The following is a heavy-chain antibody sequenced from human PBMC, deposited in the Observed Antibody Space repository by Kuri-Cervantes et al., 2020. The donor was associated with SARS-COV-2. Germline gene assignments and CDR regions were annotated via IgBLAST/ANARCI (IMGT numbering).Heavy chain of an antibody. CDR3: ARNFGLTYYYDSSGYYYGSWFDP. CDR2: IYYSGST. CDR1: GGSISSSSYY. Sequence: SETLSLTCTVPGGSISSSSYYWGGIRQPPGKGLGWIGSIYYSGSTYYNPSLKSRVTIAVDTSKNQFSLKLSSVTAADTAVYYCARNFGLTYYYDSSGYYYGSWFDPWGQGTLVTVSS. D-gene: IGHD3-22*01. J-gene: IGHJ5*02. V-gene: IGHV4-39*01.